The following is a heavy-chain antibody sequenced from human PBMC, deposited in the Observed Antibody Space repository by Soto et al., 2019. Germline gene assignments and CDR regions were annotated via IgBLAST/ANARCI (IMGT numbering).Heavy chain of an antibody. J-gene: IGHJ6*02. CDR2: IYPGDSDT. CDR3: AGGGVRGVITRTRDYYGMDV. D-gene: IGHD3-10*01. CDR1: GYSFTRDW. V-gene: IGHV5-51*01. Sequence: GESLKISCKGSGYSFTRDWIGWVRQMPGKGLEWMGIIYPGDSDTRYSPSFQGQVTISADKSISTAYLQWSSLKASDTAMYYCAGGGVRGVITRTRDYYGMDVWGQGTTVTVSS.